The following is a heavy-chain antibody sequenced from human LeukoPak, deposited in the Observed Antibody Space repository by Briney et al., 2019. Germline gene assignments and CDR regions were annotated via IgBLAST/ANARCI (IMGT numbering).Heavy chain of an antibody. V-gene: IGHV1-2*02. CDR2: INPNSGGT. CDR1: GYTFTGYY. CDR3: ARDRSVIAVAGTFDY. D-gene: IGHD6-19*01. J-gene: IGHJ4*02. Sequence: GASVKVSCKASGYTFTGYYMHWVRQAPGQGLEWMGWINPNSGGTNYAQKFQGRVTMTRDTSISTAYMELSRLRSDDTAVDYCARDRSVIAVAGTFDYWGQGPLVTVSS.